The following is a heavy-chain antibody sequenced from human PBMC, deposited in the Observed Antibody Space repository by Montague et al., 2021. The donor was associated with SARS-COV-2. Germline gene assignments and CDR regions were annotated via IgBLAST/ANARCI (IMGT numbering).Heavy chain of an antibody. J-gene: IGHJ4*02. D-gene: IGHD3-16*01. V-gene: IGHV3-30-3*01. CDR3: ARNRLKWGMITFGGNDY. CDR2: ISYYGSNN. CDR1: GFTFSDYA. Sequence: SLRLSCAASGFTFSDYAIYWVRQAPGKGLEWVALISYYGSNNYYADSVKGRFSISRDNSKNTLYLQMNSLRAEDTAVYFCARNRLKWGMITFGGNDYWGQGTLVTVSS.